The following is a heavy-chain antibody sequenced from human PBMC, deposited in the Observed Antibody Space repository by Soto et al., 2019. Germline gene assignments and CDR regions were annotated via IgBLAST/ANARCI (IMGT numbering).Heavy chain of an antibody. D-gene: IGHD5-12*01. CDR1: GGSLTGYY. Sequence: QLQQWGAGLLKPSETLSLTCTVNGGSLTGYYWSWIRQPPGKGLEGIGEVKDGGSTNYSPSLRGRVSISADTSKNHFSLRLNSVTAADTAVYFCARGQEGIVATHWDQGALVTVSS. J-gene: IGHJ4*02. V-gene: IGHV4-34*01. CDR3: ARGQEGIVATH. CDR2: VKDGGST.